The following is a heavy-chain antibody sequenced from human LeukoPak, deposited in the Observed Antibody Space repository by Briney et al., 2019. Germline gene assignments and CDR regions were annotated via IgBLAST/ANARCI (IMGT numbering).Heavy chain of an antibody. CDR1: GFTFSSYA. V-gene: IGHV3-23*01. Sequence: GGSLRLSCAASGFTFSSYAMSWVRQAPGKGLEWVSAISGSGGSTYYADSVKGRFTISRDNSKNTLYLQMNSLRAEDTAVYYCATSNYFGSGSVYYFEYWGQGTLVTVSS. CDR3: ATSNYFGSGSVYYFEY. J-gene: IGHJ4*02. CDR2: ISGSGGST. D-gene: IGHD3-10*01.